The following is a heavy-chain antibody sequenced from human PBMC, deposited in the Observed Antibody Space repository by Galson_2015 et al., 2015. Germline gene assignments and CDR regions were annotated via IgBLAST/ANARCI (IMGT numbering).Heavy chain of an antibody. J-gene: IGHJ4*02. D-gene: IGHD6-19*01. CDR3: ASAGVAGTLGFDY. CDR1: GYSLVSFG. V-gene: IGHV1-18*01. Sequence: SVKVSCKGYGYSLVSFGISWVRQAPGQGPEWMGWIVPGNGNTNYAQKFQGRLTITRDTSARTAYLDLGSLRSEDTAIYYCASAGVAGTLGFDYWGQGTLVIASS. CDR2: IVPGNGNT.